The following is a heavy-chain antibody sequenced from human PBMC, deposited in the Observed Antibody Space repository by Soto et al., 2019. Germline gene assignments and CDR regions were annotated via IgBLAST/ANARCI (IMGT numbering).Heavy chain of an antibody. Sequence: GGSLRLSCAASGFTLSGSVIYWVRQPSGKGLEWVGRIRSRSNGYATAYAASVRGRFTISRDDSKNTAYLQMNSLKTEDTAVYYCSRPGYSNYDSHYCGQATLVTVST. J-gene: IGHJ4*02. D-gene: IGHD5-12*01. V-gene: IGHV3-73*01. CDR2: IRSRSNGYAT. CDR3: SRPGYSNYDSHY. CDR1: GFTLSGSV.